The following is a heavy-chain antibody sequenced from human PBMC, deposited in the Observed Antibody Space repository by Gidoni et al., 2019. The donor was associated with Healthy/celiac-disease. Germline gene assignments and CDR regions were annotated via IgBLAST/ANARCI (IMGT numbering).Heavy chain of an antibody. CDR2: INWNGGST. J-gene: IGHJ4*02. V-gene: IGHV3-20*04. CDR3: ARDLRDYRSYYFDY. Sequence: EVQLVESGGGVVRPGGSLRLPCAASGFTFDDYGRSWVRQPPGKGLEWVSGINWNGGSTGYADSVKGRFTISRDNAKNSLYLQMNSLRAEDTALYYCARDLRDYRSYYFDYWGQGTLVTVSS. CDR1: GFTFDDYG. D-gene: IGHD4-4*01.